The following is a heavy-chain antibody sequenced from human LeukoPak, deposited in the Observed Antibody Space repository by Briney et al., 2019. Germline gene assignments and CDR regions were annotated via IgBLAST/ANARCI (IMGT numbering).Heavy chain of an antibody. Sequence: GASVKVSCKASGYTFTSYAMNWVRQAPGQGLEWMGWINTNTGNPTYAQGFTGRFVFSLDTSVSTAYLQISSLKAEDTAVYYCARTYWDYGRVRTAGAYNWFDPWGQGTLVTVSS. V-gene: IGHV7-4-1*02. CDR3: ARTYWDYGRVRTAGAYNWFDP. J-gene: IGHJ5*02. D-gene: IGHD4-17*01. CDR1: GYTFTSYA. CDR2: INTNTGNP.